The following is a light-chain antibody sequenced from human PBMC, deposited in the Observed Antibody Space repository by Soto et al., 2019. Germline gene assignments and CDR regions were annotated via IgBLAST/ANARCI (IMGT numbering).Light chain of an antibody. CDR2: GSS. J-gene: IGKJ2*01. CDR3: QQYGSSPPYT. V-gene: IGKV3-20*01. Sequence: EVVLTQSPGTLSLSPGERATLSCRASQTVNNNYFAWYQQKPGQAPRLLIFGSSDRATGIPDRFSGSGSGTDFTLASSRLEPEDFAVYYCQQYGSSPPYTFGQGTNLEIK. CDR1: QTVNNNY.